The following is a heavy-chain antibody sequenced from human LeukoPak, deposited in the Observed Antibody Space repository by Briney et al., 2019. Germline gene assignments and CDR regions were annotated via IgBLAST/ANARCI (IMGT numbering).Heavy chain of an antibody. V-gene: IGHV3-30*04. CDR3: ATLGSEDGMDV. CDR2: ISYDGSNK. Sequence: GGSLRLSCAASGFTFSSYAMHWVRQAPDKGLEWVAVISYDGSNKYYADSVKGRFTISRDNSKNTLYLQMNSLRAEDTAVYYCATLGSEDGMDVWGQGTTVTVSS. D-gene: IGHD5-12*01. CDR1: GFTFSSYA. J-gene: IGHJ6*02.